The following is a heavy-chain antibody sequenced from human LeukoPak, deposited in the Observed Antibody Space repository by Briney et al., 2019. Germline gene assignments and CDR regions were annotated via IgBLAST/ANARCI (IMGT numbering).Heavy chain of an antibody. CDR1: GGTFSSYA. CDR3: ARGFYYDSSGYNYGGFDI. V-gene: IGHV1-69*05. Sequence: SSVKVSCKASGGTFSSYAISWVLQAPGQGLEWMGRIIPIFCAANCAQRFQDRFSVTTGEYTSTAFMDLSSLRFEDTAVYYCARGFYYDSSGYNYGGFDIWGQGTMVTVSS. CDR2: IIPIFCAA. D-gene: IGHD3-22*01. J-gene: IGHJ3*02.